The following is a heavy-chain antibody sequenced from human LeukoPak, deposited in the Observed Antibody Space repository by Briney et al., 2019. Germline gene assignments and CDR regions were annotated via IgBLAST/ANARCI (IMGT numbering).Heavy chain of an antibody. J-gene: IGHJ5*02. D-gene: IGHD6-6*01. V-gene: IGHV3-48*01. CDR2: ISSSSSTI. Sequence: GGSLRLSCEASGFTFSSYSMNWVRQAPGKGLEWVSYISSSSSTIYYVDSVKGRFTISRDNAKNSLYLQMNSLRAEDTAVYYCARVSPFQRGNKLSRRFDPWGQGTLVTVSS. CDR3: ARVSPFQRGNKLSRRFDP. CDR1: GFTFSSYS.